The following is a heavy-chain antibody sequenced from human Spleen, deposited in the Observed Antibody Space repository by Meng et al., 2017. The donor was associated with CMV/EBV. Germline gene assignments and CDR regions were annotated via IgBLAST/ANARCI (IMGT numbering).Heavy chain of an antibody. CDR2: INPKNGGT. Sequence: SVKVSCKASGYTFTDYYMYWVRQAPGQGLEWMGWINPKNGGTNYAQKFQGRVTMTRDTSVSTAYMDLSRLSSDDTAVYYCATITVPATPAPRADSWGQGTLVTVSS. CDR3: ATITVPATPAPRADS. D-gene: IGHD5-24*01. J-gene: IGHJ4*02. CDR1: GYTFTDYY. V-gene: IGHV1-2*02.